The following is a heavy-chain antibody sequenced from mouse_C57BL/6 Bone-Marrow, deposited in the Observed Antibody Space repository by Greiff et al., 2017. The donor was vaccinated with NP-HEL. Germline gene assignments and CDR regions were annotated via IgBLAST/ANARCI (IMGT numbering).Heavy chain of an antibody. D-gene: IGHD2-2*01. J-gene: IGHJ4*01. CDR1: GYTFTTYP. CDR2: FHPYNDDT. Sequence: VQLQQSGAELVKPGASVKMSCKASGYTFTTYPIEWMKQNHGKSLEWIGNFHPYNDDTKYNEKFKGKATLTVEKSSSTVYLELSRLTSDDSAVYYCARGGDGYPLWLRRRGYAMDYWGQGTSVTVSS. CDR3: ARGGDGYPLWLRRRGYAMDY. V-gene: IGHV1-47*01.